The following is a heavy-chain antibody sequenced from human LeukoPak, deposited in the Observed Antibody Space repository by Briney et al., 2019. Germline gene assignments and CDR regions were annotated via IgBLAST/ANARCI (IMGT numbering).Heavy chain of an antibody. CDR1: GFSFSNYT. J-gene: IGHJ4*02. Sequence: HPGGSLRLSCAASGFSFSNYTMGRVRQAPGKGLAWVSSISGSGLSTYFADSVKGRFTISRDNSKNTLSLQMNSLRAEDTALYYCAKGVASDYVWEAYYFDFWGQGTLVTVSS. D-gene: IGHD3-16*01. V-gene: IGHV3-23*01. CDR3: AKGVASDYVWEAYYFDF. CDR2: ISGSGLST.